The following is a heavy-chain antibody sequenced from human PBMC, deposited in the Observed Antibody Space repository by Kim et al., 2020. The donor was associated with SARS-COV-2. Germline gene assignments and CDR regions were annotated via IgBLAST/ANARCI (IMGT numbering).Heavy chain of an antibody. CDR3: VVDTLGPFTGFDY. V-gene: IGHV1-2*02. Sequence: ASVKVSCQASGYTFIAHSLHWVRQAPGQGLEWMVYIKANSGAIQYAQKFQGRVTLTRDTSISTAYMELSSLKSDDTAIYYCVVDTLGPFTGFDYWGQGTPVTVSS. D-gene: IGHD2-15*01. J-gene: IGHJ4*02. CDR1: GYTFIAHS. CDR2: IKANSGAI.